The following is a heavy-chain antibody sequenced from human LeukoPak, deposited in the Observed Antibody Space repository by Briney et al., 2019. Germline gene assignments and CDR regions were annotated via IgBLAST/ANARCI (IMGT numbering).Heavy chain of an antibody. Sequence: SETLSLTCAVSGYSISSGYYWGWIRQPPGKGLEWIGSIYHSGSTYYNPSLKSRVTISVDTSKNQFSLKLSSVTAAGTAVHYCARQLLPDYWGQGALVTVSS. D-gene: IGHD1-26*01. CDR3: ARQLLPDY. CDR2: IYHSGST. V-gene: IGHV4-38-2*01. J-gene: IGHJ4*02. CDR1: GYSISSGYY.